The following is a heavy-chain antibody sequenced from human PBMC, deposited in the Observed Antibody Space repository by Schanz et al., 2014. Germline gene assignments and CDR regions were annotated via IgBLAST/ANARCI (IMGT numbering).Heavy chain of an antibody. J-gene: IGHJ4*02. Sequence: QVQLVQSGAEVKKPGSSVKVSCKASGGTFSSYTISWVRQAPGQGLEWMGRIISILGIPNYAQKFRGRVTMTRNTSMSTAYIELHILTSEDTAVYYCARDGVDAAAGGNYWGQGTLVTVSS. CDR1: GGTFSSYT. V-gene: IGHV1-69*08. CDR2: IISILGIP. CDR3: ARDGVDAAAGGNY. D-gene: IGHD6-13*01.